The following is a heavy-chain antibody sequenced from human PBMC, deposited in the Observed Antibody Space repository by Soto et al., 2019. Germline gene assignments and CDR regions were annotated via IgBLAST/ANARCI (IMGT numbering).Heavy chain of an antibody. V-gene: IGHV4-59*08. CDR1: GGSISSYY. CDR2: IYYSGST. D-gene: IGHD3-10*01. J-gene: IGHJ5*02. CDR3: ARHGLYYYGSGSYYNSWFDP. Sequence: PSETLSLTCTVSGGSISSYYWSWIRQPPGKGLEWIGYIYYSGSTNYNPSLKSRVTISVDTSKNQFSLKLSSVTAADTAVYYCARHGLYYYGSGSYYNSWFDPWGQGTLVTVSS.